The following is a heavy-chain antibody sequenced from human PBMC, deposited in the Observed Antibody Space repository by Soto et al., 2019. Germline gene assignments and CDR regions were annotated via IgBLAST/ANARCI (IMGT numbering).Heavy chain of an antibody. CDR2: INHSGST. J-gene: IGHJ4*02. D-gene: IGHD3-3*01. V-gene: IGHV4-34*01. Sequence: SETLSLTCAVYGGSFSGYYWSWIRQPPGKGLEWIGEINHSGSTNYNPSLKSRVTISVDTSKNQFSLKLSSVTAADTAVYYCAREAYDFWSGYYYLDYWGQGTLVTSPQ. CDR1: GGSFSGYY. CDR3: AREAYDFWSGYYYLDY.